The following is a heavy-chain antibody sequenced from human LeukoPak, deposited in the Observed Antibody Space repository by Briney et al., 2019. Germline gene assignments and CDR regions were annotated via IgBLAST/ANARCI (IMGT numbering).Heavy chain of an antibody. CDR2: ISDYNGNR. CDR1: GGTFSSYA. J-gene: IGHJ5*02. V-gene: IGHV1-18*01. CDR3: ARVVGWGYGSNWFDP. D-gene: IGHD3-10*01. Sequence: GASVKVSCKASGGTFSSYAISWVRQAPGQGLEWMGWISDYNGNRNYAQKFQDRVTLTTDTSTSTAYMELTSLRSDDTAVYYCARVVGWGYGSNWFDPWGQGTLVTVSS.